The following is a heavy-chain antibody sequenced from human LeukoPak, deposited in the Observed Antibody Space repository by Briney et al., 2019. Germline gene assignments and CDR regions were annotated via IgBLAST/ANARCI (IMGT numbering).Heavy chain of an antibody. CDR3: AKSNGYGLIDI. CDR1: GGSISSYY. Sequence: SETLSLTCTVSGGSISSYYWSWIRQPAGKGLEWIGRIYISGSGSTNYNPSLKSRVTMSVDTSRNQFSLKLNSVTAADTAVYYCAKSNGYGLIDIWGQGTMVTVSS. CDR2: IYISGSGST. J-gene: IGHJ3*02. V-gene: IGHV4-4*07. D-gene: IGHD3-22*01.